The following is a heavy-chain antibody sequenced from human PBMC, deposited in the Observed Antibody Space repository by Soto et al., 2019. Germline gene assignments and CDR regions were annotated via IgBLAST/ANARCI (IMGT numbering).Heavy chain of an antibody. J-gene: IGHJ3*02. CDR2: ISGSGGST. CDR1: GFTFSSYA. V-gene: IGHV3-23*01. D-gene: IGHD3-22*01. Sequence: EVQLLESGGGLVQPGGSLRLSCAASGFTFSSYAMSWVRQAPGKGLEWVSAISGSGGSTYYADSVKGRFTISRDNSKNTLYLQMTSLRAEDTDVYYCAKIFYYYDSSGYYTEGTDAFDIWGQGTMVTVSS. CDR3: AKIFYYYDSSGYYTEGTDAFDI.